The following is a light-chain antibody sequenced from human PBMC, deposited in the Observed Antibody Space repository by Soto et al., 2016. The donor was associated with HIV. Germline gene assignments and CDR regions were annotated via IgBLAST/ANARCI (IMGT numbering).Light chain of an antibody. Sequence: SGLTQDPTVSVALGQTVRITCQGDSLRSYYASWYQQKPGQAPVLVIYGKNNRPSGIPDRFSGSSSGNTASLTITGAQAEDEADYYCNSRDSSGNHYVFGTGTKVTVL. CDR3: NSRDSSGNHYV. CDR1: SLRSYY. J-gene: IGLJ1*01. V-gene: IGLV3-19*01. CDR2: GKN.